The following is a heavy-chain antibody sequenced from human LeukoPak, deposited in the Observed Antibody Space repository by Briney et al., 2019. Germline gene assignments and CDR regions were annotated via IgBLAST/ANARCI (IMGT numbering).Heavy chain of an antibody. V-gene: IGHV1-24*01. D-gene: IGHD3-3*01. Sequence: ASVKVSCKVSGYTLTELSMHWVRQAPGKGLEWMGGFDPEDGETIYAQKFQGRVTMTEDTSTDTAYMELSSLRSDDTAVYYCATPALKGVSNFDYWCQGTLVTVSS. CDR3: ATPALKGVSNFDY. CDR1: GYTLTELS. J-gene: IGHJ4*02. CDR2: FDPEDGET.